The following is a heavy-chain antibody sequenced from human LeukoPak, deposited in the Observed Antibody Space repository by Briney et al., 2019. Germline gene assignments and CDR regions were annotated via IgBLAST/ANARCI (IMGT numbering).Heavy chain of an antibody. CDR1: GSTFSSYA. Sequence: GGSLRLSCAASGSTFSSYAMHWVRQAPGKGLEWVAVISYDGSNKYYADSVKGRFTISRDNSKNTLYLQMNSLRAEDTAVYYCAVGSWGYFDYWGQGTLVTVSS. J-gene: IGHJ4*02. V-gene: IGHV3-30-3*01. CDR3: AVGSWGYFDY. CDR2: ISYDGSNK. D-gene: IGHD7-27*01.